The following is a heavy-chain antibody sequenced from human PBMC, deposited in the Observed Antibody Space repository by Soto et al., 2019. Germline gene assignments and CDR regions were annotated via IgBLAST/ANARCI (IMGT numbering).Heavy chain of an antibody. CDR2: ISSSSSYI. CDR3: ARDLRRAVAGITWFDP. CDR1: GFTFSSYS. V-gene: IGHV3-21*01. Sequence: PGGSLRLSCAASGFTFSSYSMNWVRQAPGKGLEWVSSISSSSSYIYYADSVKGRFTISRDNAKNSLYLQMNSLRAEDTAVYYCARDLRRAVAGITWFDPWGQGTLVTVSS. J-gene: IGHJ5*02. D-gene: IGHD6-19*01.